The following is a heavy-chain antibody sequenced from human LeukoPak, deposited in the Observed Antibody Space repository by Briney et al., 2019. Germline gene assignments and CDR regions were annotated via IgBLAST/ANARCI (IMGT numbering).Heavy chain of an antibody. Sequence: SETLSLTCAVYGGSFSGYYWGWIRQPPGKGLEWIGEINHSGSTNYNPSLKSRVTISVDTSKNQFSLKLSSVTAADTAVYYCARGLDFWSGFWFDPWGQGTLVTVSS. D-gene: IGHD3-3*01. V-gene: IGHV4-34*01. J-gene: IGHJ5*02. CDR3: ARGLDFWSGFWFDP. CDR1: GGSFSGYY. CDR2: INHSGST.